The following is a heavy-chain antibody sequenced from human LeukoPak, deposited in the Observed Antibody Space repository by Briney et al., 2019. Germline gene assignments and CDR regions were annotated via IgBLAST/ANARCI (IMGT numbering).Heavy chain of an antibody. D-gene: IGHD6-19*01. V-gene: IGHV3-23*01. Sequence: PGGSLRLSCVASGFTFSTYAMNWVRQAPGKGLEWVSTISDSGSSTYYGDSVKGRFTISRYNSKSTMYLQMNSLRAEDTAVYYCAKDFAVAGRPDAFDIWGQGTMVTVSS. CDR2: ISDSGSST. J-gene: IGHJ3*02. CDR3: AKDFAVAGRPDAFDI. CDR1: GFTFSTYA.